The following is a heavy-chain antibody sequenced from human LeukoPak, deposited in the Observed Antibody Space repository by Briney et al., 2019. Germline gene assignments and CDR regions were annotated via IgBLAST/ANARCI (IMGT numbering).Heavy chain of an antibody. V-gene: IGHV1-69*05. CDR2: IIPIFGTA. CDR3: ARGSWGYYNFVYFDY. CDR1: GGTFSSYA. D-gene: IGHD3-10*01. Sequence: SVKVSCKASGGTFSSYAISWVRQAPGQGLEWMGRIIPIFGTANYAQKFQGRVTITTDESTSTAYMELSSLRSEDTAVYYCARGSWGYYNFVYFDYWGQGTLVTVSS. J-gene: IGHJ4*02.